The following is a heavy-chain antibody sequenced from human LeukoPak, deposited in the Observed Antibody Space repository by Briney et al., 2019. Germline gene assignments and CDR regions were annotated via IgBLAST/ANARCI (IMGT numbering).Heavy chain of an antibody. D-gene: IGHD3-10*01. V-gene: IGHV4-39*01. J-gene: IGHJ3*02. CDR3: ARVDSGAFDI. Sequence: PSETLSLTCTVSGGSISSSSYYWGWIRQPPGKGLEWIGSIYYSGSTYYNPSLKSRVTISVDTSKNQFSLKLSSVTAADTAVYYCARVDSGAFDIWDQGTMVTVSS. CDR2: IYYSGST. CDR1: GGSISSSSYY.